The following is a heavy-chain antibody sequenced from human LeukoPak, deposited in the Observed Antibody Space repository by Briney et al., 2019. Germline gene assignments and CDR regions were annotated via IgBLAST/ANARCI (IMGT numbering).Heavy chain of an antibody. CDR1: GFTFSSYW. Sequence: PGGSLRLSCAASGFTFSSYWMHWVRQAPGKGLLWVSRINSDGSSTTYAESVKGRFTLSRDNAKNTLYLQMNSLRAEDTAVYYCARGTYCSGTSCSYNWFDPWGQGTLVTVSS. CDR3: ARGTYCSGTSCSYNWFDP. CDR2: INSDGSST. D-gene: IGHD2-2*01. V-gene: IGHV3-74*01. J-gene: IGHJ5*02.